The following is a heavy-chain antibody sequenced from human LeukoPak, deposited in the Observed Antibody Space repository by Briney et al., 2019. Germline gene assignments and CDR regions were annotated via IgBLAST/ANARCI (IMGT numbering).Heavy chain of an antibody. CDR2: IYYSGST. CDR1: GGSISSYY. Sequence: SETLSLTCTVSGGSISSYYWGWIRQPPGKGLEWIGSIYYSGSTYYNPSLKSRVTISVDTSKNQFSLKLSSVTAADTAVYYCARHLGYGDYHYWGQGTLVTVSS. D-gene: IGHD4-17*01. CDR3: ARHLGYGDYHY. J-gene: IGHJ4*02. V-gene: IGHV4-39*01.